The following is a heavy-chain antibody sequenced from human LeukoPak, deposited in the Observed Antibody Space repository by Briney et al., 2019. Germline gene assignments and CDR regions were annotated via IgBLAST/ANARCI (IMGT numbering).Heavy chain of an antibody. D-gene: IGHD2-21*02. Sequence: SETLSLTCAVYGGSFSGYYWSWIRQPPGKGLEWIGYVYDRGGTNYNPSLKSRAIISADTSKNQFSLKVTSVTAADTAVYYCARASDSGDWHLGYWGQGTLVTVSS. CDR2: VYDRGGT. CDR1: GGSFSGYY. V-gene: IGHV4-59*01. J-gene: IGHJ4*02. CDR3: ARASDSGDWHLGY.